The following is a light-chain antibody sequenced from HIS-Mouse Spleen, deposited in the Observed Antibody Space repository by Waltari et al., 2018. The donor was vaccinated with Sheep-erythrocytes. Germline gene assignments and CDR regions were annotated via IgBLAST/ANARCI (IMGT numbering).Light chain of an antibody. CDR1: SSDVGSYNL. CDR2: EGS. V-gene: IGLV2-23*01. J-gene: IGLJ3*02. Sequence: QSALTQPASVSGSPGQSITISCTGTSSDVGSYNLVSWYQQHPGKAPKLMIYEGSKRPSGVCNCFSGSKAGNTAALTTSGLQAEDEADYYCCSYAGSSTPWVFGGGTKLTVL. CDR3: CSYAGSSTPWV.